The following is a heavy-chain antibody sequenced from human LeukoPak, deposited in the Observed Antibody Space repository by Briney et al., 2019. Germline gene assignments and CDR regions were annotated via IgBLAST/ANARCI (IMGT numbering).Heavy chain of an antibody. D-gene: IGHD1-26*01. CDR1: GGSISGYY. CDR3: ARGGRGAGHAFDI. J-gene: IGHJ3*02. V-gene: IGHV4-34*01. Sequence: SETLSLTCTVSGGSISGYYWSWIRQPPGKGLEWIGEINHSGSTNYNPSLKSRVTISVDTSKNQFSLKLSSVTAADTAVYYCARGGRGAGHAFDIWGQGTMVTVSS. CDR2: INHSGST.